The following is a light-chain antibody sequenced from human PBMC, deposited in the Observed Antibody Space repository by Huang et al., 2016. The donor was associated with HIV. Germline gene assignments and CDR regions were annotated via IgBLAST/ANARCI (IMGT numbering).Light chain of an antibody. CDR3: QQYNNWPPWT. V-gene: IGKV3-15*01. J-gene: IGKJ1*01. CDR1: QSVSSN. CDR2: GAS. Sequence: EIVMTQSPATLSVSPGERATLSCRASQSVSSNLAWYQQKPGQAPRLRISGASARATGGPARCSGSGSGTAFTLPISSLQSEDFAVYYCQQYNNWPPWTFGQGTKVEIK.